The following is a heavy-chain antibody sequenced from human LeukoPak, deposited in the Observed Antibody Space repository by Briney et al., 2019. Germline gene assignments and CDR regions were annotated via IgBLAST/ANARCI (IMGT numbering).Heavy chain of an antibody. V-gene: IGHV7-4-1*02. D-gene: IGHD2-15*01. CDR1: GCTFTNYS. J-gene: IGHJ5*02. CDR2: ININTGIP. Sequence: ASVKVSCKASGCTFTNYSVNWLRQPPGQGLEWMGLININTGIPTYAQDFKGRFVFSLETSVSTAYSQISSLKAEDTAFYYCLRQYCSETNCEYRRYLDLWGQGTLATVSS. CDR3: LRQYCSETNCEYRRYLDL.